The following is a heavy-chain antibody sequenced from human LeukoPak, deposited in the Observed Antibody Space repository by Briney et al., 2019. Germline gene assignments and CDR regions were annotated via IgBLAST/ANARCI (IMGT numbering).Heavy chain of an antibody. Sequence: SETLSLTCAVHGGSFSGYYWSWIRQPPGKGLEWIGEINHSGSTNYNPSLKSRVTISVDTSKNQFSLKLSSVTAADTAVYYCASSTSYYYDSSGPDLYYFDYWGQGTLVTVSS. J-gene: IGHJ4*02. D-gene: IGHD3-22*01. CDR1: GGSFSGYY. V-gene: IGHV4-34*01. CDR3: ASSTSYYYDSSGPDLYYFDY. CDR2: INHSGST.